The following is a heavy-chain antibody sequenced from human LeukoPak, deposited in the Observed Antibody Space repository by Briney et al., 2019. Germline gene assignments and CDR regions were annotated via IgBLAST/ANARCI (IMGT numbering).Heavy chain of an antibody. CDR3: ARVPAVTTDYYFDY. V-gene: IGHV3-53*01. D-gene: IGHD4-17*01. J-gene: IGHJ4*02. Sequence: TGGSLRPSCAASGFTVSSNYMSWVRQAPGKGLEWVSVIYSGGSTYYADSVKGRFTISRDNSKNTLYLQMNSLRAEDTAVYYCARVPAVTTDYYFDYWGQGTLVTVSS. CDR1: GFTVSSNY. CDR2: IYSGGST.